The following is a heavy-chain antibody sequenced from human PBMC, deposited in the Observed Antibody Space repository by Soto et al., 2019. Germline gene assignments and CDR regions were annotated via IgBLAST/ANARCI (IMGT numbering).Heavy chain of an antibody. J-gene: IGHJ4*02. CDR2: ISYDGSNK. CDR3: TRGGADSGSYYY. V-gene: IGHV3-30-3*01. D-gene: IGHD1-26*01. Sequence: QVQLVESGGGVVQPGRSLRLSCAASGFTFSSYAMHWVRQAPGKGLEWVAVISYDGSNKYYADSVKGRFTISRDNSKNTLYLQINSLRAEDTAVYYCTRGGADSGSYYYWGQGTLVTVSS. CDR1: GFTFSSYA.